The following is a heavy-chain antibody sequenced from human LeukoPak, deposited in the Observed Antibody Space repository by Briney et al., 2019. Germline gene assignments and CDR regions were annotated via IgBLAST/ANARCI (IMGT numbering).Heavy chain of an antibody. J-gene: IGHJ4*02. CDR1: GFTFSNYN. CDR3: ARSVDCSGTSCRNLDY. CDR2: ISSGSSTI. Sequence: PGGSLRLSCAASGFTFSNYNMNWVRQAPGKGLEWVSYISSGSSTIYYADSVKGRFTISRDNAKNSLYLQMNSLRADDSAVYYCARSVDCSGTSCRNLDYWGQGTLVTVSS. D-gene: IGHD2-2*01. V-gene: IGHV3-48*01.